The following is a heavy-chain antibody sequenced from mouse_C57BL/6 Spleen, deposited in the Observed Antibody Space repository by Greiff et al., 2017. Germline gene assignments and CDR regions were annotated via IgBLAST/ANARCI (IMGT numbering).Heavy chain of an antibody. Sequence: EVKLVESGGGLVKPGGSLKLSCAASGFTFSSYAMSWVRQTPEKRLEWVATISDGGSYTYYPDNVKGRFTISRDNAKNNLYLQMSHLKSEDTAMYYCARDGYGSSCFDYWGQGTTLTVSS. CDR1: GFTFSSYA. D-gene: IGHD1-1*01. CDR3: ARDGYGSSCFDY. CDR2: ISDGGSYT. J-gene: IGHJ2*01. V-gene: IGHV5-4*01.